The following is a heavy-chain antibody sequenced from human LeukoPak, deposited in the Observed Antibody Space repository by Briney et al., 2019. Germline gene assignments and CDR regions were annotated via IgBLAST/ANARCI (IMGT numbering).Heavy chain of an antibody. CDR2: IYHSGST. CDR1: GYSISSGYY. CDR3: AREGCSSTSCYPYYYYYMDV. D-gene: IGHD2-2*01. J-gene: IGHJ6*03. V-gene: IGHV4-38-2*02. Sequence: PSETLSLTCTVSGYSISSGYYWGWIRQPPGKGLEWIGSIYHSGSTYYNPSLKSRVTISVDTSKNQFSLKLSSVTAADTAVYYCAREGCSSTSCYPYYYYYMDVWGKGTTVTVSS.